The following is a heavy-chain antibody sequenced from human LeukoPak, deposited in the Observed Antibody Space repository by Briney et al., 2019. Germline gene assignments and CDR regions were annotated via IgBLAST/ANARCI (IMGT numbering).Heavy chain of an antibody. CDR3: AREAVVAPATVSYYGMDV. Sequence: GASVKVSCKASGDTFSNYAFSWVRQAPGQGLEWMGGIIPIFGTADYAQIFQGRVTITAVESTSTAYMELSSLTSEDTAVYYCAREAVVAPATVSYYGMDVWGKGTTVTVSS. CDR1: GDTFSNYA. CDR2: IIPIFGTA. V-gene: IGHV1-69*13. J-gene: IGHJ6*04. D-gene: IGHD2-15*01.